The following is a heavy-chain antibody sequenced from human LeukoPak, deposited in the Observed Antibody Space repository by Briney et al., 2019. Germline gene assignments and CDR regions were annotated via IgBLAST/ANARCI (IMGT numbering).Heavy chain of an antibody. V-gene: IGHV1-69*06. D-gene: IGHD2-15*01. CDR3: ATDDCSGGIQGCAFGY. CDR2: IVPIFGTG. Sequence: ASVKVSCKASGGTFSSYAISWVRQAPGQGLEWVGGIVPIFGTGNYAQKFQGRVTITADKSTSTAYMELSSLRSEDTAVYYCATDDCSGGIQGCAFGYWGQGTLVTVSS. J-gene: IGHJ4*02. CDR1: GGTFSSYA.